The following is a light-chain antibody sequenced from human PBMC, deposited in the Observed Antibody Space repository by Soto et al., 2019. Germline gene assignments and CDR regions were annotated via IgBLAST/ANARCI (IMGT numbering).Light chain of an antibody. CDR3: QERSRWPRAT. CDR1: QSVNNNY. J-gene: IGKJ4*01. V-gene: IGKV3D-20*02. CDR2: GAS. Sequence: EIVLTQSPGTLSLSPGERATLSCRASQSVNNNYLGWYQQKPGQAPRLLIYGASSRATGIPDRFSGSGSGTDFTLTISRLEPEDFAVYYCQERSRWPRATFGGGTRVEIK.